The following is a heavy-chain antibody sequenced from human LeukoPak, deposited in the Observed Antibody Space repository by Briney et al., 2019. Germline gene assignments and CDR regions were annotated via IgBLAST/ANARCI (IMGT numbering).Heavy chain of an antibody. V-gene: IGHV3-23*01. Sequence: GGSLRLSCAASGFTFSSYAMSWVRQAPGKGLEWASAISGSGGSTYYADSVKGRFTISRDNSKNTLYLQMNSLRAEDTAVYYCAKGSRWDYYDSSGYSYFDYWGQGTLVTVSS. CDR1: GFTFSSYA. CDR2: ISGSGGST. CDR3: AKGSRWDYYDSSGYSYFDY. J-gene: IGHJ4*02. D-gene: IGHD3-22*01.